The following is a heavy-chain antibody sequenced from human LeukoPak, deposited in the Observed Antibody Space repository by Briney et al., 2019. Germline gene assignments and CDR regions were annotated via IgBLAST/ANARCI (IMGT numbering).Heavy chain of an antibody. CDR3: ARVASEGVDY. CDR1: GGSISSYY. CDR2: IYYSGST. J-gene: IGHJ4*02. Sequence: PSETLSLTCIVSGGSISSYYWSWIRQPPGKGLEWIGYIYYSGSTNYNPSLKSRVTISVDTSKNQFSLKLSSVTAADTAVYYCARVASEGVDYWGQGTLVTVSS. V-gene: IGHV4-59*01. D-gene: IGHD3-3*01.